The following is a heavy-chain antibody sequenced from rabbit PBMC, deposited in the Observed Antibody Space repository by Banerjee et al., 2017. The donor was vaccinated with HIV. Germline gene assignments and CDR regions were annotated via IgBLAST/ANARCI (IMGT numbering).Heavy chain of an antibody. J-gene: IGHJ4*01. V-gene: IGHV1S7*01. CDR3: ARDRAKSAGYSNDL. CDR2: IDPVFGST. Sequence: QLVESGGGLVTLGGSLKLSCKASGIDFSTYGISWVRQAPGKGLEWIGYIDPVFGSTYYASWVNGRFTISSDNAQNTLYLQLNSLTAADTATYFCARDRAKSAGYSNDLWGQGTLVTVS. CDR1: GIDFSTYG. D-gene: IGHD7-1*01.